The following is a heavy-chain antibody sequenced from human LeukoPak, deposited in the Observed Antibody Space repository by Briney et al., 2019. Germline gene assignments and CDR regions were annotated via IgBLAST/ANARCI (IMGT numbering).Heavy chain of an antibody. CDR3: ARDDPPKWELPFDY. Sequence: ASVKVSCKASGYTFTSYGISWVRQAPGQGLEWMGWISAYNGNTNYAQKLQGRVTMTTDTSTSTAYMELRSLRSDDTAAYYCARDDPPKWELPFDYWGQGTLVTVSS. V-gene: IGHV1-18*01. CDR2: ISAYNGNT. CDR1: GYTFTSYG. J-gene: IGHJ4*02. D-gene: IGHD1-26*01.